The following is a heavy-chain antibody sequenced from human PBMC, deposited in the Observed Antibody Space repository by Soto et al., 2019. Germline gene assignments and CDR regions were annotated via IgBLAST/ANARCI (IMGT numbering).Heavy chain of an antibody. Sequence: SETLSLTCAVYGGSFSGYYWSWIRQPPGKGLEWIGEINHSGSTNYNPSLKSRVTISVDTSKNQFSLKLSSVTAADTAVYYCARGPPRRYCSSTSCYGRWFDPWGQGTLVTV. CDR2: INHSGST. J-gene: IGHJ5*02. V-gene: IGHV4-34*01. CDR1: GGSFSGYY. D-gene: IGHD2-2*01. CDR3: ARGPPRRYCSSTSCYGRWFDP.